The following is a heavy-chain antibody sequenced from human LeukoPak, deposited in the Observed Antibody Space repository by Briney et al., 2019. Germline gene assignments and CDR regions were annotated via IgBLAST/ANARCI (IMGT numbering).Heavy chain of an antibody. CDR1: GFTFSSYS. CDR3: ARDRGRTNYGDNNWFDS. V-gene: IGHV3-21*01. D-gene: IGHD1-7*01. J-gene: IGHJ5*01. Sequence: KTGGSLRLSCAASGFTFSSYSMNWVRQATGKGLEWVSSISSSSSYIYYADSVKGRFTISRDNAKNSLYLQMNSLRAEDTAVYYCARDRGRTNYGDNNWFDSWGQGTLVTVSS. CDR2: ISSSSSYI.